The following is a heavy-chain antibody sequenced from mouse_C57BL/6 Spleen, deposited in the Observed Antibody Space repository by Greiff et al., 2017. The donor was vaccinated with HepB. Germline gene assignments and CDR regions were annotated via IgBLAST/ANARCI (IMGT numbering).Heavy chain of an antibody. Sequence: EVMLVESGGGLVQSGRSLRLSCATSGFTFSDFYMEWVRQAPGKGLEWIAASRNKANDYTTEYSASVKGRFIVSRDTSQSILYLQMNALRAEDTAIYYCARDAGLGMDYWGQGTSVTVSS. CDR2: SRNKANDYTT. J-gene: IGHJ4*01. CDR3: ARDAGLGMDY. CDR1: GFTFSDFY. V-gene: IGHV7-1*01.